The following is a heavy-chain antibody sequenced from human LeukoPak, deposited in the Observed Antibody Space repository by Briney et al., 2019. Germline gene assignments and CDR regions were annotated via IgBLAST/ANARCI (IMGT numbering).Heavy chain of an antibody. CDR2: IIPILGIA. CDR1: GGTFSSYA. J-gene: IGHJ4*02. CDR3: AARGYSYSDFDY. Sequence: GASVKVSCKASGGTFSSYAISWVRQAPGQGLEWMGRIIPILGIANYAQEFQGRVTITADKSTSTAYMELSSLRSEDTAVYYCAARGYSYSDFDYRGQGTLVTVSS. V-gene: IGHV1-69*04. D-gene: IGHD5-18*01.